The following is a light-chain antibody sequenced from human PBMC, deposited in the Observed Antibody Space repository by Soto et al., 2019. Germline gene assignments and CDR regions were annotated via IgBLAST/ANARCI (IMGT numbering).Light chain of an antibody. J-gene: IGLJ3*02. V-gene: IGLV1-40*01. Sequence: QSVLTQPPSVSGAPGQRVTISCTGSSSNIGAGYDVHWYQQLPGTAPKLLIYGNSNRPSGVPDRFSGSKSGTSASLAITGLQAEDEADYYCNSYAASGNLWVFGGGTKVTVL. CDR2: GNS. CDR3: NSYAASGNLWV. CDR1: SSNIGAGYD.